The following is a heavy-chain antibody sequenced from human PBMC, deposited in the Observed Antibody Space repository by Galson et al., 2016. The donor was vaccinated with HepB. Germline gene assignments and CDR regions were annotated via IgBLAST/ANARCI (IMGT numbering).Heavy chain of an antibody. CDR2: ISNDGSHK. V-gene: IGHV3-30*18. J-gene: IGHJ4*02. CDR1: GFTFSSYG. D-gene: IGHD2-2*03. CDR3: AKDRDADWIMSGSFDY. Sequence: SLRLSCAASGFTFSSYGMHWVRQAPGKGLEWVAVISNDGSHKYYADSVKGRFTISRDNSQNTLYLQMNSLRAADTAVYYCAKDRDADWIMSGSFDYWGQGTLVTVSS.